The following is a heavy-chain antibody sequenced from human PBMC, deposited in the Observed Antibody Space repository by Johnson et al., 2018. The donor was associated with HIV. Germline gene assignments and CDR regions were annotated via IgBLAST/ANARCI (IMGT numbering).Heavy chain of an antibody. CDR3: ARDGEDLQIAFDI. D-gene: IGHD3-10*01. J-gene: IGHJ3*02. Sequence: QVQLVESGGGVVQPGGSLRLSCAASGFTFSSYGMHWVRQAPGKGLEWVAFIRYDGSNKYYADSVKGRFTISRDNAKNSLYLQMNSLRAEDTAVYYCARDGEDLQIAFDIWGQGTMVTVSS. CDR1: GFTFSSYG. CDR2: IRYDGSNK. V-gene: IGHV3-30*02.